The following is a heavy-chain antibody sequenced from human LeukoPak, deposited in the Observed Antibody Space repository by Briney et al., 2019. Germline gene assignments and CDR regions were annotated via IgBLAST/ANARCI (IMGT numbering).Heavy chain of an antibody. CDR1: GISFSSYS. J-gene: IGHJ4*02. CDR3: AKGSGRYWTFFDF. CDR2: ISGSSAYI. D-gene: IGHD1-26*01. V-gene: IGHV3-21*04. Sequence: GGSLRLSCAASGISFSSYSINWVRQAPGKGLEWVSAISGSSAYIYYADSVKGRFTISRDNAKNSLYLQMNSLRPEDTALYYCAKGSGRYWTFFDFWGQGTLVAVSS.